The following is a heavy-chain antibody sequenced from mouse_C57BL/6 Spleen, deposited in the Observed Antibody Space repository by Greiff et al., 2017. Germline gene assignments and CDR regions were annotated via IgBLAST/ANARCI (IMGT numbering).Heavy chain of an antibody. J-gene: IGHJ2*01. D-gene: IGHD1-1*01. V-gene: IGHV1-50*01. Sequence: VQLQQPGAELVKPGASVKLSCKASGYTFTSYWMQWVKQRPGQGLEWIGEIDPSDSYTNYNQKFKGKATLTVDTSSSTAYMQLSSLTSEDSAVYYCARRVHGVVADYWGQGTTLTVSS. CDR1: GYTFTSYW. CDR2: IDPSDSYT. CDR3: ARRVHGVVADY.